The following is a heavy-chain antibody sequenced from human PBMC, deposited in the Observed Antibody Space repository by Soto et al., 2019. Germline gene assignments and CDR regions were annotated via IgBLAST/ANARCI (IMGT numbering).Heavy chain of an antibody. V-gene: IGHV1-69*01. D-gene: IGHD2-15*01. J-gene: IGHJ4*02. CDR1: GGTFSSYA. CDR3: ARSGAVAATGYYFDY. CDR2: IIPICGTA. Sequence: QVQLVQSGAEVKKPGSSVKVSCKASGGTFSSYAISWVRQAPGQGLAWMGGIIPICGTANYAQKLQGRVTINEDQSTSTADRELSSLRSADTAVYYCARSGAVAATGYYFDYWGQGTLVTVSS.